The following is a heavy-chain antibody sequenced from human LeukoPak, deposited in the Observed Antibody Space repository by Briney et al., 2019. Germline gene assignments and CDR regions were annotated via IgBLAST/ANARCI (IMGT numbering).Heavy chain of an antibody. D-gene: IGHD6-13*01. CDR3: ARERTTAGAGPFDY. J-gene: IGHJ4*02. V-gene: IGHV3-66*02. Sequence: AGGSLRLSCAAAGFTVSSDYMSWVRQAPGKGLEWVSVIYKGGSAYYANSVKGRFTISTDNSNNTLYLQMNSLRPEDTAVYYCARERTTAGAGPFDYWGQGALVTVSS. CDR1: GFTVSSDY. CDR2: IYKGGSA.